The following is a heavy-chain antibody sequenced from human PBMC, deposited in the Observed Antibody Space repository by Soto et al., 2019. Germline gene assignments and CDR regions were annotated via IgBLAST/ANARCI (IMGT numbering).Heavy chain of an antibody. Sequence: VQLVESGGGLIQAGGSLRLSCAVSGFTVSNNFMMWVRQAPGKGLEWVSLIYSGGSISYADSVKGRFTISRDGSMNMLYLQMNSLTAEDTAVYYCAGDGNGQWGSPHWGQGTLVTVSS. D-gene: IGHD3-16*01. CDR2: IYSGGSI. V-gene: IGHV3-53*02. CDR1: GFTVSNNF. CDR3: AGDGNGQWGSPH. J-gene: IGHJ4*02.